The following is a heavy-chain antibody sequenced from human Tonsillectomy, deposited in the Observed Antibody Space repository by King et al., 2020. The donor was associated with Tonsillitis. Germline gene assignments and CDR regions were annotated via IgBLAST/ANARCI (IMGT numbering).Heavy chain of an antibody. Sequence: VQLQQWGAGLLKPSETLSLTCAVYGGSFSGYYWSWIRQPPGKGLEWIGEMNHSGSTNHNPSLKSRVTLSVDTSKNQFSLKLGSVTAADTAVYYCARVRGNIRGAFDIWGQGTMVTVSS. CDR3: ARVRGNIRGAFDI. V-gene: IGHV4-34*01. CDR2: MNHSGST. CDR1: GGSFSGYY. D-gene: IGHD3-10*01. J-gene: IGHJ3*02.